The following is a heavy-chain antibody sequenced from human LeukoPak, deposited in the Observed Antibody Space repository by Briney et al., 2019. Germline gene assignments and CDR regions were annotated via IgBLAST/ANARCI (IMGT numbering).Heavy chain of an antibody. J-gene: IGHJ5*02. V-gene: IGHV1-18*01. D-gene: IGHD3-16*01. CDR3: ARDMTALPVWFDP. CDR2: ISAYNGNT. Sequence: ASVKVSCKASGYTFTSYGISWVRQAPGQGLEWMGWISAYNGNTNYAQKLQGRVTMTTDTSTSTAYIELRSLRSDDTAVYYCARDMTALPVWFDPWGQGTLVTVSS. CDR1: GYTFTSYG.